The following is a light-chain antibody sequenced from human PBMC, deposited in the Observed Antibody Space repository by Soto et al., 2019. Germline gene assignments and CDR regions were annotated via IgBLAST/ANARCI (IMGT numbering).Light chain of an antibody. CDR1: QSISSW. J-gene: IGKJ1*01. V-gene: IGKV1-5*03. Sequence: DIQMTQSPSTLSASVGDRVTITCRASQSISSWLAWYQQKPGKAPNLLIYKASSLESGVPSRFSGSGSGTEFTLTISSLQHDDFATYYFQQYNSYSGTFGQGTKVEIK. CDR3: QQYNSYSGT. CDR2: KAS.